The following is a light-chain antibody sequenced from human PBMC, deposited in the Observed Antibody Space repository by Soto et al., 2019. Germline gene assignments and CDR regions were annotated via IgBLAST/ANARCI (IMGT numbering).Light chain of an antibody. V-gene: IGKV1-6*01. CDR3: LQDYNYPYT. Sequence: AIQMTQSPSSLSASVGDRVTITCRASQGIRNDLGWYQQKPWKAPKLLIYAASSLQSGVPSRFSGSGSGTDFTLTISSLLPEDFATYYGLQDYNYPYTVGQGTKLEIK. J-gene: IGKJ2*01. CDR2: AAS. CDR1: QGIRND.